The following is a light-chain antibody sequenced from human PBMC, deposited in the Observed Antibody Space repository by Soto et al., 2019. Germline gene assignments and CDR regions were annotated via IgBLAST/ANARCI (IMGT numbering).Light chain of an antibody. CDR1: QGINKY. CDR3: QHYSGAPWA. V-gene: IGKV1-27*01. J-gene: IGKJ1*01. Sequence: DIPMTQSPSSLSASVGDRVTIFCRASQGINKYLAWYQKRPGKPPKVLIYGASTLHSGVPPRFSGSGSGTDFVLTINGLQPEDVATYYCQHYSGAPWAFGQGTNV. CDR2: GAS.